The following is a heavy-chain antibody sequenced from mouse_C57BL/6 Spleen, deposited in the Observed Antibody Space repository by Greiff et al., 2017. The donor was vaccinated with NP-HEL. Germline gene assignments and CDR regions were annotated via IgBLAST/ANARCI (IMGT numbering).Heavy chain of an antibody. Sequence: EVKLMESGGGLVKPGGSLKLSCAASGFTFSSYAMSWVRQTPEKRLEWVATISDGGSYTYYPDNVKGRFTISRDKAKNNLYLQMSHLKSEDTAMYYCARENLGGNWFAYWGQGTLVTVSA. V-gene: IGHV5-4*01. CDR1: GFTFSSYA. CDR3: ARENLGGNWFAY. D-gene: IGHD1-1*02. J-gene: IGHJ3*01. CDR2: ISDGGSYT.